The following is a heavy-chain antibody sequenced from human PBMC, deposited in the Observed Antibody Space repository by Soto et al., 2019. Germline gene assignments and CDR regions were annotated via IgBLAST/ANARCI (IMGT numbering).Heavy chain of an antibody. CDR3: ARDSVAFTYYDFWSGSTWFAP. CDR2: TNAGNGKT. CDR1: GYTFTTYA. V-gene: IGHV1-3*01. Sequence: ASVKVSCKASGYTFTTYAIPWVRQAPGQRREWMGWTNAGNGKTKYSQKFQGRVTITRDTAASTAYMELSSLRSEDTAVYYCARDSVAFTYYDFWSGSTWFAPWGQGTLLTVSS. D-gene: IGHD3-3*01. J-gene: IGHJ5*02.